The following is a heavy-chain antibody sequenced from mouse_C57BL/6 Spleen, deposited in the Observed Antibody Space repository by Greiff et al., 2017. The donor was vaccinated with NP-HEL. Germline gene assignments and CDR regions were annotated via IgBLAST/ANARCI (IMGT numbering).Heavy chain of an antibody. CDR3: ARAPNTTRCGYFDV. CDR2: ISDGGSYT. V-gene: IGHV5-4*01. CDR1: GFTFSSYA. D-gene: IGHD1-1*01. J-gene: IGHJ1*03. Sequence: EVQVVESGGGLVKPGGSLKLSCAASGFTFSSYAMSWVRQTPEKRLEWVATISDGGSYTYYPDNVKGRSTLSIDNAKNNLYLQMSHLKSEDTAMYYCARAPNTTRCGYFDVWGTGTTVTVSS.